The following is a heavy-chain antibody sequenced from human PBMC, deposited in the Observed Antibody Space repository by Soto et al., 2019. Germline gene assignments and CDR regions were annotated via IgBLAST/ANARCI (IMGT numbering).Heavy chain of an antibody. V-gene: IGHV1-18*01. D-gene: IGHD5-18*01. CDR2: ISAYNGNT. Sequence: QVQLVQSGAEVKKPGASVKVSCKASGYTFTSYGISWVRQAPGQGLEWMGWISAYNGNTNYAQKLQGRVTMTTDTSPSTAYMELRSLRSDDTAVYYCARDQDTAMGLYYYYGMDVWGQGTTVTVSS. CDR1: GYTFTSYG. CDR3: ARDQDTAMGLYYYYGMDV. J-gene: IGHJ6*02.